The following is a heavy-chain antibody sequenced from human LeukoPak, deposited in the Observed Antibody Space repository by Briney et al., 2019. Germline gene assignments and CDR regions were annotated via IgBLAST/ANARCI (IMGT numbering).Heavy chain of an antibody. D-gene: IGHD6-6*01. Sequence: SETLSLTCTVSGGSISSHYWSWIRQPPGKGLEWIGYIYYSGSTNYNPSLKSRVTISVDTSKNQFSLKLSSVTAAGTAVYYCARVDPPYSSSQYCYYYMDVWGKGTTVTVSS. J-gene: IGHJ6*03. V-gene: IGHV4-59*11. CDR3: ARVDPPYSSSQYCYYYMDV. CDR1: GGSISSHY. CDR2: IYYSGST.